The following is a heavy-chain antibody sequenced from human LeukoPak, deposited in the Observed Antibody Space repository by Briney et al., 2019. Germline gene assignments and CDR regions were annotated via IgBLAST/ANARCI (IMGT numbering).Heavy chain of an antibody. CDR1: GFTLSTYA. J-gene: IGHJ4*02. Sequence: RGSLRLSCAASGFTLSTYAMGWVRQTPGKGLEWVAATSSSDAGTYHADSVRGRFTISRDDSKNTLYLQMNSLRAEDAAVYFCAKAPVTSCRGAYCYPFDSWGQGTLVTVSS. CDR3: AKAPVTSCRGAYCYPFDS. V-gene: IGHV3-23*01. D-gene: IGHD2-21*01. CDR2: TSSSDAGT.